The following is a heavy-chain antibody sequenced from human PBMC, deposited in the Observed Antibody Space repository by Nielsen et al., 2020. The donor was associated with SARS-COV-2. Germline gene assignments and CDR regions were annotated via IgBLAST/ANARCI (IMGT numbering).Heavy chain of an antibody. V-gene: IGHV3-7*05. D-gene: IGHD1-1*01. CDR1: GFTFSGYW. J-gene: IGHJ5*02. CDR2: IKKDESEK. Sequence: GESLKISCAASGFTFSGYWMSWVRQAPGKGLEWVANIKKDESEKYYVDSVKGRWTISRDNAKNSLFLQMNSLRAEDTAIYYCLQGGASWGQGTLVTVSS. CDR3: LQGGAS.